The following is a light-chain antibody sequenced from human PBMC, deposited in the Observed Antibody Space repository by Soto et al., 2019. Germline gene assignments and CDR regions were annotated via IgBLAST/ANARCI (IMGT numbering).Light chain of an antibody. CDR1: QSVLYNSYNKNY. Sequence: DIVMTQSPDSLTVSLGERATINCKSSQSVLYNSYNKNYLAWYQQKPGQPPKLLIYWASTRESGVPDRFSGSGSGTDFTLTISSLQAEDVAVYYCQQYYTTPLTFGPGTKVNIK. CDR2: WAS. J-gene: IGKJ3*01. CDR3: QQYYTTPLT. V-gene: IGKV4-1*01.